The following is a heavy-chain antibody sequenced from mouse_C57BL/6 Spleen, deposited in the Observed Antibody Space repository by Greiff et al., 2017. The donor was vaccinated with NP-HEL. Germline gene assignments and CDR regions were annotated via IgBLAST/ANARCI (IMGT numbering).Heavy chain of an antibody. D-gene: IGHD1-1*01. CDR1: GYAFSSSW. CDR2: IYPGDGDT. CDR3: ARDYYYGSSYRAMDY. V-gene: IGHV1-82*01. Sequence: QVQLQQSGPELVKPGASVKISCKASGYAFSSSWMNWVKQRPGKGLEWIGRIYPGDGDTNYNGKFKGKATLTADKSSSTADMQLSSLTSEDSAVYFCARDYYYGSSYRAMDYWGQGTSVTVSS. J-gene: IGHJ4*01.